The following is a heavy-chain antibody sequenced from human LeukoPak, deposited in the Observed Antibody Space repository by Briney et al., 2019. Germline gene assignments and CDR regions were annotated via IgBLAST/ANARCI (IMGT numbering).Heavy chain of an antibody. J-gene: IGHJ4*02. V-gene: IGHV3-30*04. D-gene: IGHD3-3*01. CDR2: ISYDGSKK. Sequence: GGPLRLSCTGSGFTFNNYAVHWVRQAPGRGLEWVAIISYDGSKKYYGDSVKGRLTISRDNSKNTVYLQMSNLRADDTAVYYCARDREWGPFYFDFWGQGTLVTVSS. CDR1: GFTFNNYA. CDR3: ARDREWGPFYFDF.